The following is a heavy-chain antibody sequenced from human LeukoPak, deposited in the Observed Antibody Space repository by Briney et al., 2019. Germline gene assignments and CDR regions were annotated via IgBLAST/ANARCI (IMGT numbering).Heavy chain of an antibody. CDR2: IRSKAYGGTT. J-gene: IGHJ6*03. CDR3: TRYSGRYQLTSGYYMDV. V-gene: IGHV3-49*04. CDR1: GFTFGDYA. Sequence: PGRSLRLSCTASGFTFGDYAMSWVRQAPGKGLEWVGFIRSKAYGGTTEYAASVKGRFTISRDDSKSIAYLQMNSLKTEDTAVYYCTRYSGRYQLTSGYYMDVWGKGTTVTVSS. D-gene: IGHD6-19*01.